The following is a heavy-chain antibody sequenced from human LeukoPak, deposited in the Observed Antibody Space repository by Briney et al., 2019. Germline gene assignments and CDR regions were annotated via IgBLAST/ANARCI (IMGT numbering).Heavy chain of an antibody. V-gene: IGHV3-15*01. CDR3: STDQYGTVAPFDH. J-gene: IGHJ4*02. D-gene: IGHD1-1*01. CDR1: GFTFSNAW. CDR2: VKSKKNGGTT. Sequence: GGSLRLSCAASGFTFSNAWMTWVRQAPGKGREWVGRVKSKKNGGTTDYAAPVKGRFTISRDDSKNTRYLQMNSLKTEDTAVYYCSTDQYGTVAPFDHWGQGILVTVSS.